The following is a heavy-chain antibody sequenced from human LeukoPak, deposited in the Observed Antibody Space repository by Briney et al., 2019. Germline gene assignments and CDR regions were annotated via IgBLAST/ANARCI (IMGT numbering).Heavy chain of an antibody. D-gene: IGHD3-9*01. Sequence: GGSLRLSCAASGFTFSDYYMSWIRQAPGKGLEWISYISHSGTSTYYADSVKGRFTISRDNAKNSVYLQMNSLRAEDTAVYYCASSVYFDWLSGERWGQGTLVTVSS. V-gene: IGHV3-11*01. J-gene: IGHJ4*02. CDR2: ISHSGTST. CDR1: GFTFSDYY. CDR3: ASSVYFDWLSGER.